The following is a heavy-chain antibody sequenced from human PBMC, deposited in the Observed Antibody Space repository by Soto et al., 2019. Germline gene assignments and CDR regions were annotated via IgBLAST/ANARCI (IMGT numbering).Heavy chain of an antibody. CDR2: IYYSGST. Sequence: SETLSLTCTVSGGSISSYYWSWIRQPPGKGLEWIGYIYYSGSTNYNPSLKSRVTISVDTSKNQFSLKLSSVTAADTAVYYCARTEGDRFDYWGQGNLVTVSS. D-gene: IGHD2-21*02. J-gene: IGHJ4*02. CDR3: ARTEGDRFDY. V-gene: IGHV4-59*01. CDR1: GGSISSYY.